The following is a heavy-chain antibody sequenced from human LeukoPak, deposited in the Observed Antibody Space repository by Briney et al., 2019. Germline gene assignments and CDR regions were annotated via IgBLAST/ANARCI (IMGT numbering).Heavy chain of an antibody. D-gene: IGHD6-19*01. CDR2: IYYSGST. V-gene: IGHV4-59*01. J-gene: IGHJ4*02. CDR3: ARSAHSSGWYDY. CDR1: GGSISSYY. Sequence: KPSETLSLTCTVSGGSISSYYWSWIRQPPGKGLEWIGYIYYSGSTNYNPSLKSRVTISVDTSKNQFSLKLSSVTAADTAVYYCARSAHSSGWYDYWGQGTLVTVSS.